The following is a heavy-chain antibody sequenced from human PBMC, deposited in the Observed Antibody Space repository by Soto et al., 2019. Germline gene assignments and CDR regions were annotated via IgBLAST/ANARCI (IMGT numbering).Heavy chain of an antibody. CDR3: ASGITMVRGVIVNWFDP. D-gene: IGHD3-10*01. CDR2: IIPILGIA. V-gene: IGHV1-69*02. J-gene: IGHJ5*02. CDR1: GGTFSSYT. Sequence: SVKVSCKASGGTFSSYTISWVRQAPGQGLEWMGRIIPILGIANYAQKFQGRVTITADKSTSTAYMELSSLRSEDTAVYYCASGITMVRGVIVNWFDPWGQGTLVTVSS.